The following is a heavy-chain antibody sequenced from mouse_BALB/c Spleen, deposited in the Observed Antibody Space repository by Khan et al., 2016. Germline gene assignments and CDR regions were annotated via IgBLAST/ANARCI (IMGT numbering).Heavy chain of an antibody. V-gene: IGHV1-4*01. Sequence: QVELQQSGAELARPGASVKMSCKASGYTFTTYTMQWVKQRPGQGLEWIGYINPSSNYSNYNQTFKDKATLTADKSSSTAYMQLSSLTSEDSAVYYCARGDGNNAYWGQGTLVTVSA. CDR1: GYTFTTYT. CDR3: ARGDGNNAY. J-gene: IGHJ3*01. D-gene: IGHD2-1*01. CDR2: INPSSNYS.